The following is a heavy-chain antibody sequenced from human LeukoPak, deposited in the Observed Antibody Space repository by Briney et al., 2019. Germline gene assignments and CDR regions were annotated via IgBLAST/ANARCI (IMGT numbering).Heavy chain of an antibody. CDR1: GFTFSNYA. J-gene: IGHJ4*02. CDR2: ISYDVSNK. V-gene: IGHV3-30*04. CDR3: ASIPSYFDFWSGYFDY. D-gene: IGHD3-3*01. Sequence: GGSLRLSCAASGFTFSNYAMHWVRQAPGKGLERVAGISYDVSNKYYADSVKGRFTVSRDNAKNSLYLQMNSLRAEDTAVYYCASIPSYFDFWSGYFDYWGQGTLVTVSP.